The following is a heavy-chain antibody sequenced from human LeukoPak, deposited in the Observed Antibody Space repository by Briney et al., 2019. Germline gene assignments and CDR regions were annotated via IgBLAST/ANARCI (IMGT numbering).Heavy chain of an antibody. CDR3: ARPTSRWLLYYFDY. J-gene: IGHJ4*02. CDR1: GYTFTGYY. Sequence: APVKVSCKASGYTFTGYYMHWVRQAPGQGLEWMGWINPNSGGTNYAQKFQGRVTMTRDTSISTAYMELSRLRSDDTAVYYCARPTSRWLLYYFDYWGQGTLVTVSS. CDR2: INPNSGGT. D-gene: IGHD5-24*01. V-gene: IGHV1-2*02.